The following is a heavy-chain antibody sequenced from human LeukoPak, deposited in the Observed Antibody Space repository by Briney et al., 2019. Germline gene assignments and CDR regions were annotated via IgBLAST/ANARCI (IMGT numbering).Heavy chain of an antibody. CDR3: ARQDGIRGQYSSGWYDWFDP. CDR1: GYTFTSYG. D-gene: IGHD6-19*01. CDR2: MNPNSGNT. Sequence: ASVKVSCKASGYTFTSYGISWVRQAPGQGLEWMGWMNPNSGNTGYAQKFQGRVTMTRNTSISTAYMELSSLRSEDTAVYYCARQDGIRGQYSSGWYDWFDPWGQGTLVTVSS. V-gene: IGHV1-8*02. J-gene: IGHJ5*02.